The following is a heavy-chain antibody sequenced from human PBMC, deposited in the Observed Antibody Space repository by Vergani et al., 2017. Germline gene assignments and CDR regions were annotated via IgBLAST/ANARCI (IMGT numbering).Heavy chain of an antibody. CDR3: ARNFYSYGFHLPRY. Sequence: QVQLVQSGAEVKKPGASVKVSCKASGYTFTSYAMHWVRQAPGQRLEWMGWINAGNGNTKYSQKFQGRVTITRDTSASTAYLELSSLRSEDTAVYYCARNFYSYGFHLPRYWGQGTLVTVSS. V-gene: IGHV1-3*01. CDR2: INAGNGNT. D-gene: IGHD5-18*01. CDR1: GYTFTSYA. J-gene: IGHJ4*02.